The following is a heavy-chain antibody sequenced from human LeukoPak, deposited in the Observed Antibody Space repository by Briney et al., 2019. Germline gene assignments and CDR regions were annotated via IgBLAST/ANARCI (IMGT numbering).Heavy chain of an antibody. V-gene: IGHV4-30-2*01. Sequence: SETLSLTCAVSGGSISSGGYSWSWIRQPPGKGLEWIGYIYHSGSTNYNPSLKSRVTISVDKSKNQFSLKLSSVTAADTAVYYCARESPDSSSGAFDIWGQGTMVTVSS. J-gene: IGHJ3*02. CDR3: ARESPDSSSGAFDI. CDR1: GGSISSGGYS. D-gene: IGHD6-6*01. CDR2: IYHSGST.